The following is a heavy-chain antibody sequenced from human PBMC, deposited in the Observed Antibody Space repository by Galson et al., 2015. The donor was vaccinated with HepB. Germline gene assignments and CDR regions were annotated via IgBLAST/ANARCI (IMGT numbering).Heavy chain of an antibody. CDR2: ISAYNGNT. CDR1: GYTFTSYG. V-gene: IGHV1-18*01. CDR3: ARDSPIPGAAAVFDH. J-gene: IGHJ4*02. D-gene: IGHD6-13*01. Sequence: SVKVSCKASGYTFTSYGISWVRQAPGQGLEWMGWISAYNGNTNYAQKLQGRVTMTTDTSTSTAYMELRSLRSDDTAVYYCARDSPIPGAAAVFDHWGQGTLVTVSS.